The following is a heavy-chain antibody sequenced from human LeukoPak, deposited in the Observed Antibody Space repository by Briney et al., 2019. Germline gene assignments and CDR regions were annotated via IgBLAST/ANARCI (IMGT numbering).Heavy chain of an antibody. J-gene: IGHJ4*02. D-gene: IGHD3-22*01. CDR3: ARGDSGYIDY. Sequence: SQTLSLTCAISGDSVSSNSAAWNWLRQSPSRGLEWLGRTYYRSKWYNDYAASVRSRITINPDTSNNQFALQLKSVTPEDTAVYYCARGDSGYIDYWGQGTLVTVSS. V-gene: IGHV6-1*01. CDR1: GDSVSSNSAA. CDR2: TYYRSKWYN.